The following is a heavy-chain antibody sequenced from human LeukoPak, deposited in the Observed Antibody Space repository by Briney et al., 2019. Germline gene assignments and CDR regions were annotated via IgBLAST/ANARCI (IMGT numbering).Heavy chain of an antibody. J-gene: IGHJ3*02. D-gene: IGHD3-3*01. CDR3: ARDPRYILRFLEHDAFDI. Sequence: PGGSLRLSCAASGFTVSSNYMSWVRQAPGKGLEWVSVIYSGGSTYYADSVKGRYTISRDNSKNTLYLQMNSLRAEDTAVYYCARDPRYILRFLEHDAFDIWGQGTMVTVSS. CDR2: IYSGGST. CDR1: GFTVSSNY. V-gene: IGHV3-66*01.